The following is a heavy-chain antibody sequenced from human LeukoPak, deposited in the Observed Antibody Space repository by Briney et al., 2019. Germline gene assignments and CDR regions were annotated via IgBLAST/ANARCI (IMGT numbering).Heavy chain of an antibody. CDR3: AKISTVTDNFGH. CDR2: IDSSGSYT. D-gene: IGHD4-17*01. V-gene: IGHV3-23*01. Sequence: PGVSLRLSCAASGFAFGNYAMGWVRQAPGKGLEGGSSIDSSGSYTPSADSVKGRFTISRDNFENTLYLQMNSLRAEDTAVYFCAKISTVTDNFGHWGQGTLVTVSS. J-gene: IGHJ4*02. CDR1: GFAFGNYA.